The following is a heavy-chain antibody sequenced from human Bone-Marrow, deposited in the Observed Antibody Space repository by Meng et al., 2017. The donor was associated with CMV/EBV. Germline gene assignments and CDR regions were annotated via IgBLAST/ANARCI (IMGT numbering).Heavy chain of an antibody. D-gene: IGHD3-3*01. CDR3: ARDDYDFWSGYPKYFQH. V-gene: IGHV1-18*01. CDR2: ISAYNGNT. J-gene: IGHJ1*01. Sequence: QVPLVQSRAEVNKPGASVNVSCKCSGYTFTSYGISWVRQAPGQGLEWMGWISAYNGNTNYAQKLQGRVTMTTDTSTSTAYMELRSLRSDDTAVYYCARDDYDFWSGYPKYFQHWGQGTLVTVSS. CDR1: GYTFTSYG.